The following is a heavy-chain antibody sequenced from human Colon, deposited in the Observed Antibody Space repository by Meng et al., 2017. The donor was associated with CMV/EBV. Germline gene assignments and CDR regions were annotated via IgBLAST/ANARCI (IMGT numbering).Heavy chain of an antibody. CDR1: GGSISSFY. CDR3: AREYSSFDY. Sequence: GSLRLSCTVSGGSISSFYWHWIRQSPGKGLEWIGYISYSGTTNYNPSLKSRVTISQDTSKNQFSLKLTSVTPADTAVYYCAREYSSFDYWGQGTLVTVS. J-gene: IGHJ4*02. V-gene: IGHV4-59*01. D-gene: IGHD5-18*01. CDR2: ISYSGTT.